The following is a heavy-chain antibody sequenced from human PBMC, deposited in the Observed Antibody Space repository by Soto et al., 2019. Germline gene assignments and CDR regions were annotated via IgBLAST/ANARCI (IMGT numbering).Heavy chain of an antibody. Sequence: QVQLVQSGAEVKKPGSSVKVSCKASGGSFSSPTISWVRQAPGQGLEWMGGVSPIFGTRNYAQKCQGRVTLPADASSGTAYMELSSLKSEDTAVYYCAGGGSSGGWYFDLWGRGNLVTVSS. CDR1: GGSFSSPT. D-gene: IGHD1-26*01. CDR2: VSPIFGTR. CDR3: AGGGSSGGWYFDL. J-gene: IGHJ2*01. V-gene: IGHV1-69*01.